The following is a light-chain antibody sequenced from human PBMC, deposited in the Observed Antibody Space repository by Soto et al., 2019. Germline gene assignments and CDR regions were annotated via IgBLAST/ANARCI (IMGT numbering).Light chain of an antibody. J-gene: IGLJ3*02. V-gene: IGLV7-43*01. CDR3: LLYFGTTRM. CDR2: STS. CDR1: TGAVTSAYY. Sequence: QAVVTQEPSLTVSPGGTVTLTCASSTGAVTSAYYPNWFQQKPGQAPRALIYSTSNKYSWTPARFSGSLLGGKAALTLSGVQPEDEADYYCLLYFGTTRMFGGGTKVTVL.